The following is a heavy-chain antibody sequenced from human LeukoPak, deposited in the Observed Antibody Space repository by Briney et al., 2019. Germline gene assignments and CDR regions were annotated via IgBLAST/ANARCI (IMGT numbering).Heavy chain of an antibody. J-gene: IGHJ4*02. Sequence: GGSLRLSCAASGFTFSRYAMSWVRQAPGKGLEWVSAISGSGGSTYYADSMKGRFTISGDNSKNTLYLQMNSLRAEDTAVYYCANQLYGDYLAPDYWSQGTLVTVSS. D-gene: IGHD4-17*01. CDR2: ISGSGGST. CDR3: ANQLYGDYLAPDY. V-gene: IGHV3-23*01. CDR1: GFTFSRYA.